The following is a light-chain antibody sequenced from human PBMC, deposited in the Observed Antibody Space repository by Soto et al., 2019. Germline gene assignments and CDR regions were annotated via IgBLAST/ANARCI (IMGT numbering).Light chain of an antibody. V-gene: IGKV3-20*01. Sequence: IVLTQSPGTLSLSPGERGALSCRASQSVSSNYVAWYQQKPGQAPRLLISGASNRATGTPDRFRGSGSGTDFTLTITRLEPEDFAVYFCQQYGDRPRTFGQGTKVDIK. CDR3: QQYGDRPRT. J-gene: IGKJ1*01. CDR2: GAS. CDR1: QSVSSNY.